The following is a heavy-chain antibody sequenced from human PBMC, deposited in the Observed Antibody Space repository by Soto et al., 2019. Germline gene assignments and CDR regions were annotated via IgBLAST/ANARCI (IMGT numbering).Heavy chain of an antibody. CDR2: IIPIFGTA. Sequence: SVKVSCKASGGTFSSYAISWVRQAPGQGLEWMGGIIPIFGTANYAQKFQGRVTITADESTSTAYMELSSLRSEDTAVYYCARRPSWYYDSSGYSGPFDYWGQGTLVTVSS. J-gene: IGHJ4*02. CDR3: ARRPSWYYDSSGYSGPFDY. V-gene: IGHV1-69*13. CDR1: GGTFSSYA. D-gene: IGHD3-22*01.